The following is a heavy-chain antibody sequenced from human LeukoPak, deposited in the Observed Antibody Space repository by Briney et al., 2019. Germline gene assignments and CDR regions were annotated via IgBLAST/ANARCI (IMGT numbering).Heavy chain of an antibody. V-gene: IGHV4-39*01. J-gene: IGHJ4*02. CDR1: GGSISSSSYY. D-gene: IGHD3-10*01. Sequence: SETLSLTCTVSGGSISSSSYYWGSIRQPPGKGLEWIVSIYSSGSTYYNPSLKSRITISVNTSKNQFSLNLSSVPASDTAVYYCARRGGSGRSFDYWGQGILVTVSS. CDR2: IYSSGST. CDR3: ARRGGSGRSFDY.